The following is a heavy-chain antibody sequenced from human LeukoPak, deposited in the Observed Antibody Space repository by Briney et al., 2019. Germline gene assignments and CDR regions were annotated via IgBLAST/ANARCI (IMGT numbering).Heavy chain of an antibody. CDR2: IIPIFGTA. CDR1: GGTFSSYA. V-gene: IGHV1-69*05. J-gene: IGHJ4*02. CDR3: AREDYGDFRLDY. D-gene: IGHD4-17*01. Sequence: GASVTVSCKASGGTFSSYAISWVRQAPGQGLEWMGGIIPIFGTANYAQKFQGRVTITTDESTSTAYMELSSLRSEDTAVYYCAREDYGDFRLDYWGQGTLVTVSS.